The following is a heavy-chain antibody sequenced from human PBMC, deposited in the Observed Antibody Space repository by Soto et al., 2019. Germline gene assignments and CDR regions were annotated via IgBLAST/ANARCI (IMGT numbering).Heavy chain of an antibody. V-gene: IGHV3-49*04. J-gene: IGHJ6*02. CDR3: TRGDTLYYYYGMDV. CDR2: IRSKAYGGTT. D-gene: IGHD5-18*01. CDR1: GFTLGYYA. Sequence: GGSLRLSCTASGFTLGYYAMSWVRQAPGKGLEWVGFIRSKAYGGTTEYAASVKGRFTISRDDSKSIAYLQMNSLKTEDTAVYYCTRGDTLYYYYGMDVWGQGTTVTVSS.